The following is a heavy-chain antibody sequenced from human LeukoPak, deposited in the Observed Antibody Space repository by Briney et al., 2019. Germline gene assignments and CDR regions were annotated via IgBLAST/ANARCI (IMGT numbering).Heavy chain of an antibody. Sequence: PGGSLRLSCAASGFTVSSSYMNCVRQAPGKGLEWVSLIFSGGGTYYADSVKGRFTISRDNSKNTLFLQMNSLRAEDTAVYYCARGGVVYPDSFDIWGRGTMVTVSS. D-gene: IGHD2-15*01. CDR2: IFSGGGT. J-gene: IGHJ3*02. CDR3: ARGGVVYPDSFDI. CDR1: GFTVSSSY. V-gene: IGHV3-66*01.